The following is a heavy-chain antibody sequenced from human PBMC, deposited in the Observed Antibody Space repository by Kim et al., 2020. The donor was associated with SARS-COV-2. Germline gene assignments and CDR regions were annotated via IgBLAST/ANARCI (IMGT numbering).Heavy chain of an antibody. Sequence: GGSLRLSCAASGLTFNSYGMHWVRQAPGKGLEWVAAVLYGGSTDYSAASVKRRFTISRDTSKSPLYLQMNSLRADATAVYYCAKAPTVVIPAAQTLFDP. CDR2: VLYGGSTD. CDR1: GLTFNSYG. J-gene: IGHJ5*02. D-gene: IGHD2-21*01. V-gene: IGHV3-30*18. CDR3: AKAPTVVIPAAQTLFDP.